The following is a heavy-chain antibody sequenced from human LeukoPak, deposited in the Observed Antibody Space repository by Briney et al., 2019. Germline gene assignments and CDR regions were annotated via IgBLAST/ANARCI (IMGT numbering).Heavy chain of an antibody. CDR1: GGSISSYY. D-gene: IGHD3-22*01. CDR3: ARDSSYYYDSSGANAFDI. Sequence: SETLSLTCTVSGGSISSYYWSWIRQPPGKGLEWIGYIYYSGSTNYNPSLKSRVTISVDTSKNQFSLKLSSVTAADTAVYYCARDSSYYYDSSGANAFDIWGQGTMVTVSS. V-gene: IGHV4-59*01. J-gene: IGHJ3*02. CDR2: IYYSGST.